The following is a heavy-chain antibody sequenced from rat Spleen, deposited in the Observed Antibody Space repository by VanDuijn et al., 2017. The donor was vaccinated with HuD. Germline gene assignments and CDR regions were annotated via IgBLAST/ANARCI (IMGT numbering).Heavy chain of an antibody. V-gene: IGHV2-30*01. D-gene: IGHD1-10*01. J-gene: IGHJ2*01. CDR2: IWTGGTT. Sequence: VQLKESGPGLVRPSQTLSLTCTVSGFSLSSYNVHWIRQSIGKGLEWMGIIWTGGTTDYNSALKSRLSIRRDTSTSQVFLKMNSLQTEDIDTDYCVREWGHNNAGYFDYWGQGVMVTVYS. CDR1: GFSLSSYN. CDR3: VREWGHNNAGYFDY.